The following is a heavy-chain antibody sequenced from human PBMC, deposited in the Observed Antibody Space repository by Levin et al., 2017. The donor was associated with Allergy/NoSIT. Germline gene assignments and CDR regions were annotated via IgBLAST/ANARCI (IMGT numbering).Heavy chain of an antibody. D-gene: IGHD3-3*01. CDR1: GFTFSSYE. J-gene: IGHJ4*02. Sequence: RTGGSLRLSCAASGFTFSSYEMNWVRRAPGKGLEWVSYISSTGSTIYSADSVKGRFTISRDNAKNSLYLHMNSLRAEDTAVYYYARQLGNFWSGYNYFDYWGQGTLVTVSS. CDR3: ARQLGNFWSGYNYFDY. V-gene: IGHV3-48*03. CDR2: ISSTGSTI.